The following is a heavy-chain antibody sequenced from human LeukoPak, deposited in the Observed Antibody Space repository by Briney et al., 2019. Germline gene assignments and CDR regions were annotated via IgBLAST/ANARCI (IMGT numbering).Heavy chain of an antibody. V-gene: IGHV4-39*01. J-gene: IGHJ4*02. D-gene: IGHD1-1*01. CDR3: ARQAPASPTTLFDY. CDR2: IYYSGST. Sequence: SETLSLTCAVSGGSVSSSSYYWGWIRQPPGEGLEWIGGIYYSGSTYCNPSLKSRVTISVDTSKNQFSLKLSSVTAADTAVYYCARQAPASPTTLFDYWGQGTLVTVSS. CDR1: GGSVSSSSYY.